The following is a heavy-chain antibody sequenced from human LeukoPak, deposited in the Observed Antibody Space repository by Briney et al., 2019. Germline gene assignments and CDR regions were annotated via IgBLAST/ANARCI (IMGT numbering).Heavy chain of an antibody. J-gene: IGHJ4*02. V-gene: IGHV3-74*01. CDR2: IKGDGIST. D-gene: IGHD3-3*01. CDR1: GFDFSSNW. Sequence: PGGSLRLSCAAFGFDFSSNWMHWVRHAPGQGLVWVSRIKGDGISTNYADPVKGRFTISRDIAKNTLYLQMNSLRAEDTGVYYCAKDHYWSIDYWGRGTLVTVSS. CDR3: AKDHYWSIDY.